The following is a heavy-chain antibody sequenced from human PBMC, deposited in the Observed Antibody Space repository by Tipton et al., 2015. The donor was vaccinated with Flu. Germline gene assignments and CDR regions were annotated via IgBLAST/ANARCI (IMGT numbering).Heavy chain of an antibody. J-gene: IGHJ4*02. CDR3: ASPGGSDGYFDY. D-gene: IGHD3-10*01. CDR1: GGSISSSSYY. CDR2: IYYSGST. V-gene: IGHV4-39*07. Sequence: TLSLTCTVSGGSISSSSYYWGWIRQPPGKGLEWIGSIYYSGSTYYNPSLKSRVTISVDTSKNQFSLTLSSVTAADTAVYYCASPGGSDGYFDYWGQGTLVTVSS.